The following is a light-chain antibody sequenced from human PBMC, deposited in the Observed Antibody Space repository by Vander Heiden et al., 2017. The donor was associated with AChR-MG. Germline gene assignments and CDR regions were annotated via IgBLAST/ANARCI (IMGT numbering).Light chain of an antibody. CDR3: QQSYSTPSSLT. CDR2: AAS. J-gene: IGKJ4*01. V-gene: IGKV1-39*01. Sequence: DIQMTQSPFSLSASVGDRVTITCRASQSISSYLNGYQQKPGKAPKLLIYAASSLQSGVPSRFSGSGSGTDFTLTISSLQPEDFATYYCQQSYSTPSSLTFGGGTKVEIK. CDR1: QSISSY.